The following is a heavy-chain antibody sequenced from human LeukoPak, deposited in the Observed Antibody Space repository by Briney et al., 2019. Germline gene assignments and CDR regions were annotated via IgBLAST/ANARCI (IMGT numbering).Heavy chain of an antibody. CDR1: GFTFSDYS. J-gene: IGHJ4*02. CDR2: ISFSVNTK. Sequence: GGSLRLSCAASGFTFSDYSMNWVRQAPGKGLEWVSYISFSVNTKYYGDSVKGRFTISRDNAKNSLYLHMDSLRAEDTAVYYCARIIAARSSFDYWGQGTLVTVSS. V-gene: IGHV3-48*04. D-gene: IGHD6-6*01. CDR3: ARIIAARSSFDY.